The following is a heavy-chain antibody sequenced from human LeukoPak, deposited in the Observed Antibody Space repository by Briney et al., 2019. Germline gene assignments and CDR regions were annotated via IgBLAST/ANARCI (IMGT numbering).Heavy chain of an antibody. Sequence: PSETLSLTCTVSGVSIRSHYWSWIRQVPGKGLEWIGYIYYRGSSNYNPSLMRRVTISVDPSKNQFSLKLRSVTAADTAVYYCARNFGGNYEMENRFDPWGQGTLVTVSS. CDR2: IYYRGSS. CDR3: ARNFGGNYEMENRFDP. V-gene: IGHV4-59*08. CDR1: GVSIRSHY. J-gene: IGHJ5*02. D-gene: IGHD2-21*02.